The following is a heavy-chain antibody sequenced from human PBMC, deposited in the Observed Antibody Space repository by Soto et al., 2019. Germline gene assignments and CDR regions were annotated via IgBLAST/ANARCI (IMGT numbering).Heavy chain of an antibody. V-gene: IGHV1-18*04. CDR1: GYTFTSYG. D-gene: IGHD4-4*01. CDR2: VSPYNGNK. J-gene: IGHJ5*01. CDR3: ARYRDYNIIDS. Sequence: ASVKVSCKAPGYTFTSYGITWVRQAPGQGLEWMGWVSPYNGNKDYAQNLQGRVTVITDTSTSTAYMELRSLRSDDTAVYYCARYRDYNIIDSWGQGTLVTVSS.